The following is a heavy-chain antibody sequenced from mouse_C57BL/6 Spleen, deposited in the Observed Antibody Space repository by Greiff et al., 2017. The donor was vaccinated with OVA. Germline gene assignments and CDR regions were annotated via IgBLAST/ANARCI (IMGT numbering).Heavy chain of an antibody. CDR1: GYTFTSYW. Sequence: VQLQQPGAELVMPGASVKLSCKASGYTFTSYWMHWVKQRPGQGLEWIGEIDPSDSYTNYNQKFKGKSTLTVDKSSSTAYMQLSSLTSEDSAVYYCARGPPGFAYWGQWTLVTVSA. V-gene: IGHV1-69*01. CDR2: IDPSDSYT. CDR3: ARGPPGFAY. J-gene: IGHJ3*01.